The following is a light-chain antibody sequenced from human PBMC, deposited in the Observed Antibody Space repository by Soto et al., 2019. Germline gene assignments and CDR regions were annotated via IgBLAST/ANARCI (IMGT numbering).Light chain of an antibody. CDR2: DVT. V-gene: IGLV2-14*01. J-gene: IGLJ1*01. Sequence: QSALTQPASVSGSPGQSITISCTGTSSDVGAYDFVSWYQHYPGKAPKLVTFDVTHRPPGISDPFSGSKSANTASLTISGLQAEDEAFYYCSSYTTRSTLVFGGGTKVTVL. CDR3: SSYTTRSTLV. CDR1: SSDVGAYDF.